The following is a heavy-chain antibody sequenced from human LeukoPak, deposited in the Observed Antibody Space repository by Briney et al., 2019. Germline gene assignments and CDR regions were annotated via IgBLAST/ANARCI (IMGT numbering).Heavy chain of an antibody. J-gene: IGHJ3*02. D-gene: IGHD6-6*01. Sequence: SETLSLTCTVSGGSISAGSYYWSWIRQPAGKGLEWVGRIYTSERTDYNASLKSRVTISVDTSKNHFSLNLTSVTAADTAVYYCAREKARAFDIWGQGTMVTVSS. CDR2: IYTSERT. V-gene: IGHV4-61*02. CDR3: AREKARAFDI. CDR1: GGSISAGSYY.